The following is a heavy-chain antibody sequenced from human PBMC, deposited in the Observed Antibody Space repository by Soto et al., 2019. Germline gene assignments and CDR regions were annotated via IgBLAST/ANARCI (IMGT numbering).Heavy chain of an antibody. J-gene: IGHJ4*02. CDR3: AREGRGKKAGYNGLVSLGY. CDR1: GGTLNSQS. Sequence: QVQVFQSGAEVKKPGSSVRVSCKVSGGTLNSQSITWVRQAPGQGLEWMGGIIPMFGTPTDAQKFRGRVTISADTSTSTVYMELRSLSSQDTAVYYCAREGRGKKAGYNGLVSLGYWGQGTLVTVSS. V-gene: IGHV1-69*06. D-gene: IGHD2-2*02. CDR2: IIPMFGTP.